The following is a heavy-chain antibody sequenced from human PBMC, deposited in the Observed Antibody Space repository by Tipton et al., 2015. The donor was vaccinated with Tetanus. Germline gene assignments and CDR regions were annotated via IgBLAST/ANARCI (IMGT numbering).Heavy chain of an antibody. J-gene: IGHJ4*02. D-gene: IGHD2-21*02. Sequence: SLRLSCAASGFTLSRYTLNWVRQAPGKGLELVSSISSSIRYTYYADSVKGRFTISRDNAKNSLYLQMISLRAEDTAVYSCARGMAEASNCGGDCYSDYWGQGALVTVSS. V-gene: IGHV3-21*01. CDR3: ARGMAEASNCGGDCYSDY. CDR1: GFTLSRYT. CDR2: ISSSIRYT.